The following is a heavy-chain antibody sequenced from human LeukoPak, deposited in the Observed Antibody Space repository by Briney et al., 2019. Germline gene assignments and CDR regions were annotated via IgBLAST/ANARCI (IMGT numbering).Heavy chain of an antibody. Sequence: GGSLRLSCVVSGFTFSSYGMNWVRQVPGKGLEWVSYISSSRSSISYADSVKGRFTISRDNAGSSLYLQMNSLRAEDTAIYYCARGGAARPDYWGQGVLVTVSS. CDR3: ARGGAARPDY. J-gene: IGHJ4*02. V-gene: IGHV3-21*06. D-gene: IGHD6-6*01. CDR1: GFTFSSYG. CDR2: ISSSRSSI.